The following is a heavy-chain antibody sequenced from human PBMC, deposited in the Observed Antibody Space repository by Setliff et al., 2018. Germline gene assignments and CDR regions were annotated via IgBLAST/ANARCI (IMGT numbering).Heavy chain of an antibody. D-gene: IGHD2-21*02. CDR2: INTGSGVA. Sequence: ASVKVSCKASGYTFNIYPMHWVRQAPGQRPEWMGWINTGSGVARYSHNFQGRVTFTRDTSATTAYMDLSSLMSEDTAVYYCATTLEGCGDDCWTIKHWGHGTLVTVSS. V-gene: IGHV1-3*04. CDR1: GYTFNIYP. CDR3: ATTLEGCGDDCWTIKH. J-gene: IGHJ1*01.